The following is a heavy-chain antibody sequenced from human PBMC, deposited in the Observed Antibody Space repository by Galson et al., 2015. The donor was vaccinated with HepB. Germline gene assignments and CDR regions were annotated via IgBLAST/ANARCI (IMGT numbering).Heavy chain of an antibody. J-gene: IGHJ4*02. CDR1: GFTFSAYA. CDR2: MSSDGSNK. Sequence: SLRLSCAASGFTFSAYAMHWVRQAPGKGLEWVALMSSDGSNKYYADSVKGRFTISRDNSRNTLYLQMNSLRAEDTAVYYCARTFYFDYWGQGTLVTVSS. CDR3: ARTFYFDY. V-gene: IGHV3-30*04.